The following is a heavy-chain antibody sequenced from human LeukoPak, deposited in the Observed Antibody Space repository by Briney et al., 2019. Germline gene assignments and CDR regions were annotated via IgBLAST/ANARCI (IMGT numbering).Heavy chain of an antibody. Sequence: SETLSLTCAVYGGSFSGYYWSWIRQPPGKGLEWIGEINHSGSTNYNPSLKSRVTISVDTSKNQFSLKLSSVTAADTAVYYCARGRGEGRGISLVRGVRAPSYNWFDPWGHGTLVTVSS. CDR3: ARGRGEGRGISLVRGVRAPSYNWFDP. J-gene: IGHJ5*02. V-gene: IGHV4-34*01. D-gene: IGHD3-10*01. CDR2: INHSGST. CDR1: GGSFSGYY.